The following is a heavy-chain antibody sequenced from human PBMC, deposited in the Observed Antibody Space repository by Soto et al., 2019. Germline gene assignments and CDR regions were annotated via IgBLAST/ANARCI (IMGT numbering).Heavy chain of an antibody. Sequence: QVELVESGGGLVKPGGSLRLSCAASGLSFSDYYMSWIRQAPGKGLEWIAYITSSSSTIYYADSVKGRFTISRNDAKNSLYLQLDSLRAEDTAVCYCATVFRSSHFNYWGQGTLVTVSS. CDR2: ITSSSSTI. CDR3: ATVFRSSHFNY. CDR1: GLSFSDYY. V-gene: IGHV3-11*01. J-gene: IGHJ4*02. D-gene: IGHD3-10*02.